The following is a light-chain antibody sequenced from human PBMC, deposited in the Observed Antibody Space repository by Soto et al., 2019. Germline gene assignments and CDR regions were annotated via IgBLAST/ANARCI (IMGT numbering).Light chain of an antibody. J-gene: IGLJ2*01. CDR2: EVS. CDR1: SSDVGGYNY. V-gene: IGLV2-14*01. CDR3: SSYTSSRV. Sequence: QSVLTQPASVYGSPGQSITISCTGTSSDVGGYNYVSWYQQHPGKAPKLMIYEVSNRPSGVSNRFSGYKSGNTASLTISGLQAEDEADYYCSSYTSSRVFGGGTKLTVL.